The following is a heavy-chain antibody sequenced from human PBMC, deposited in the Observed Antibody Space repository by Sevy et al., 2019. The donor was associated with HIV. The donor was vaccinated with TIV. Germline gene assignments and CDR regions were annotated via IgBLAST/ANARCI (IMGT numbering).Heavy chain of an antibody. CDR1: GFTFNTYA. Sequence: GGSLRLSCAASGFTFNTYAMHWVRQAPGKGLEWVAVISYDGGSKYYADSVKGRFTISRDNSKNTLYLQMISLRPEDSGIYYCARGRAIAAAGTLDYWGQGTLVTVSS. J-gene: IGHJ4*02. CDR3: ARGRAIAAAGTLDY. V-gene: IGHV3-30-3*01. CDR2: ISYDGGSK. D-gene: IGHD6-13*01.